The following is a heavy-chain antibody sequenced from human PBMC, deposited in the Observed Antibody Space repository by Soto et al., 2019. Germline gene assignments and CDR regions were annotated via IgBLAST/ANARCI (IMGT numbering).Heavy chain of an antibody. CDR1: GFTFSCYG. J-gene: IGHJ4*02. Sequence: PGGSLRLSCAASGFTFSCYGMHWVRQAPGEGLEWVAVISYDGSNKYYADSVKGRFTISRDNSKDALYLHINSLRAPDSAVDYCPQDPKPGDSSSAADYWGQGTLVTVSS. CDR2: ISYDGSNK. D-gene: IGHD6-6*01. V-gene: IGHV3-30*18. CDR3: PQDPKPGDSSSAADY.